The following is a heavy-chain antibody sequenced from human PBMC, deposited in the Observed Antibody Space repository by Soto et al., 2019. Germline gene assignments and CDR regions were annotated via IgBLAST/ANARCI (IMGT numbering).Heavy chain of an antibody. CDR3: ARGLPILQFQVNYCMDV. J-gene: IGHJ6*03. CDR2: INHSGST. CDR1: GGSFSGYY. Sequence: SETLSLTCAVYGGSFSGYYWSWIRQPPGKGLEWIGEINHSGSTNNNPSLKSRVTISVETTKNQFSLKLSSVTAAAAAVYYCARGLPILQFQVNYCMDVWGKGTTVTVSS. D-gene: IGHD4-4*01. V-gene: IGHV4-34*01.